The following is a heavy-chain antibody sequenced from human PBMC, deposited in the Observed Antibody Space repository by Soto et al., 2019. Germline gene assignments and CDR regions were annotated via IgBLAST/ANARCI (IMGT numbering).Heavy chain of an antibody. V-gene: IGHV4-59*01. CDR2: IYYSGST. CDR1: GGSISNYY. Sequence: QVQLQESGPGLVKASETLSLTCTVSGGSISNYYCSWIQQPPGKGLEWIGYIYYSGSTNYNPSLKSRVTISVDTSKNQFSMKLSSVTAADTAVYYCARAGAATLSDYWGKGTLVTVSS. D-gene: IGHD2-15*01. J-gene: IGHJ4*02. CDR3: ARAGAATLSDY.